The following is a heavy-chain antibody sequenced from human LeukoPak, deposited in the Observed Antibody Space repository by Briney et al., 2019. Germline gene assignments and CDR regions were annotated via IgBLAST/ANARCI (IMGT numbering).Heavy chain of an antibody. J-gene: IGHJ6*03. CDR1: GGSISSGDYY. D-gene: IGHD2-15*01. CDR3: ARVFAASYYYYMDV. V-gene: IGHV4-30-4*08. Sequence: SETLSLTCTVSGGSISSGDYYRSWIRQPPGKGLEWIGYIYYSGSTYYNPSLKSRVTISVDTSKNQFSLKLSSVTAADTAVYYCARVFAASYYYYMDVWGKGTTVTVSS. CDR2: IYYSGST.